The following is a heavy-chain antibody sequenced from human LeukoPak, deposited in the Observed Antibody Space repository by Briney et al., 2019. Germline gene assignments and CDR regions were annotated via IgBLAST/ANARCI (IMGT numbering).Heavy chain of an antibody. CDR3: ARDISALGQTPPNY. CDR2: ISAYNGNT. V-gene: IGHV1-18*01. Sequence: ASVKVSCKASGYTFTSYGISWVRQAPGQGLEWMGWISAYNGNTNYAQKLQGRVTMTTDTSTSTAYIELRSLRSDDTAVYYCARDISALGQTPPNYWGQGTLVTVSS. CDR1: GYTFTSYG. J-gene: IGHJ4*02.